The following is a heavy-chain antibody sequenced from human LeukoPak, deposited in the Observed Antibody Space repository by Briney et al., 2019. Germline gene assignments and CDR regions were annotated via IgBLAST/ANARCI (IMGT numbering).Heavy chain of an antibody. CDR3: ARESYCSGGSCYSGRAFDI. D-gene: IGHD2-15*01. CDR2: INSDGSST. CDR1: GFTFSSYW. Sequence: PGGSLRLSCAASGFTFSSYWMHWVRQAPGKGLVWVSRINSDGSSTSYADSVKGRFTISRDNSKNTVYLQMNSLRAEDTAVYYCARESYCSGGSCYSGRAFDIWGQGTMVTVSS. V-gene: IGHV3-74*01. J-gene: IGHJ3*02.